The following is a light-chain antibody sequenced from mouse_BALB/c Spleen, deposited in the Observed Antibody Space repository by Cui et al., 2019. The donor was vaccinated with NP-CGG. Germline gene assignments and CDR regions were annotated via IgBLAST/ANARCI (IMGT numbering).Light chain of an antibody. CDR1: TGAFTTSNY. CDR2: GTN. CDR3: ALWYSNHWV. Sequence: QTVVTPESALTTSPGETVTLTCRSSTGAFTTSNYANWVQEKPDHLFTGLIGGTNNRAPGVPARFSGSLIGDKAALTITGAQTEDEAIYFCALWYSNHWVFGGGTKLTVL. J-gene: IGLJ1*01. V-gene: IGLV1*01.